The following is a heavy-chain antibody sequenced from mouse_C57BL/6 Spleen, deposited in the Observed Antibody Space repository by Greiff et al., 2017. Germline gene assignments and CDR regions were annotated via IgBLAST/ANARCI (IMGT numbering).Heavy chain of an antibody. D-gene: IGHD1-1*02. CDR3: ARSAYGHYAMDY. V-gene: IGHV1-61*01. CDR2: IYPSDSET. CDR1: GYTFTSYW. J-gene: IGHJ4*01. Sequence: VQLQQPGAELVRPGYSVKLSCKASGYTFTSYWMDWVKQRPGQGLEWIGNIYPSDSETHYNQKFKDKATLTVDKSSSTAYMQLSSLTSEDSAVYYCARSAYGHYAMDYWGQGTSVTVSS.